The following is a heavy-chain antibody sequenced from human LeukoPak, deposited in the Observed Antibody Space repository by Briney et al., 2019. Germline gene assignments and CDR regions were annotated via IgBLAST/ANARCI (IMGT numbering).Heavy chain of an antibody. Sequence: PSETLSLTCTVSGGSISSGEYYWSWIRQPPGKGLEWIGYIFYSGNTYYSPSFKSRLSISVDTSKNQFSLRLTSVTAADTALYYCARVYGDTVFDHWGQGTPVTVSS. CDR2: IFYSGNT. J-gene: IGHJ5*02. CDR3: ARVYGDTVFDH. D-gene: IGHD4-17*01. V-gene: IGHV4-30-4*01. CDR1: GGSISSGEYY.